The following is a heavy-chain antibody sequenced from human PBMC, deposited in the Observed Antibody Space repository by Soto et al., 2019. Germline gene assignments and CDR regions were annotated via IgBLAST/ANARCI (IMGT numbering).Heavy chain of an antibody. CDR1: GGSISSYY. Sequence: SETLSLTCTVSGGSISSYYWSWIRQPPGKGLEWIGCIYYSGSTNYNPSLKSRVTISVDTSKNQFSLKLSSVTAADTAVYYCARHVAGGFSAAFDIWGQGTMVTVSS. V-gene: IGHV4-59*08. CDR2: IYYSGST. J-gene: IGHJ3*02. D-gene: IGHD6-19*01. CDR3: ARHVAGGFSAAFDI.